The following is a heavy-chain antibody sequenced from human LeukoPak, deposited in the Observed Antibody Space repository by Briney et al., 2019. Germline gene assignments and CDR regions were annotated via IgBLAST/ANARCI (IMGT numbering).Heavy chain of an antibody. CDR3: ARYAILTGYTPADYGMDV. CDR2: IYHSGST. CDR1: GGSLSSGGYY. Sequence: SQTLPLTCTVSGGSLSSGGYYWGWIRQPPGKGLEWIGYIYHSGSTYYNPSLKSRVTISVDTSKNHFSLKLSSVTAADTAVYYCARYAILTGYTPADYGMDVWGQGTTVTVS. J-gene: IGHJ6*02. V-gene: IGHV4-30-2*01. D-gene: IGHD3-9*01.